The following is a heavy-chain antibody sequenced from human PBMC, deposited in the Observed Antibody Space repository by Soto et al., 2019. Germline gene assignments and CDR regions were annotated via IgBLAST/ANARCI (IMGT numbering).Heavy chain of an antibody. D-gene: IGHD7-27*01. V-gene: IGHV1-3*01. CDR3: ARDTGDGTFDF. Sequence: GASVKVSCKASGYIFSANYIHWVRQAPGQGLEWMGWINAGYGNTKSSQKFQDRVTISRDTSASTAYMELTSLRSEDTAVYYCARDTGDGTFDFWGQGTLVTVSS. CDR2: INAGYGNT. J-gene: IGHJ4*02. CDR1: GYIFSANY.